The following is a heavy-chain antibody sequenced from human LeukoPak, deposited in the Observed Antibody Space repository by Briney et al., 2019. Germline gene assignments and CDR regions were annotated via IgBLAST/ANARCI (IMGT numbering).Heavy chain of an antibody. CDR2: IIPIFGTA. CDR3: ARPAASPLYYSLYH. Sequence: ASVKVSCKASGGTFSNYAISWVRQAPGQGLEWMGGIIPIFGTANYAQKFQGRVTITADESTSTAYMELSSLRSEDTAVYYCARPAASPLYYSLYHWGQGTLVTVSS. D-gene: IGHD3-16*01. V-gene: IGHV1-69*13. J-gene: IGHJ4*02. CDR1: GGTFSNYA.